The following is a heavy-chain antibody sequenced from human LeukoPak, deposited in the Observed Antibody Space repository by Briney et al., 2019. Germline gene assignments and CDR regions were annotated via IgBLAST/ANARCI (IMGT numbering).Heavy chain of an antibody. CDR1: GYSINSGYY. CDR3: ARAVRDRGVILPWFDP. D-gene: IGHD3-10*01. J-gene: IGHJ5*02. V-gene: IGHV4-38-2*02. Sequence: KTSETLSLTCTVSGYSINSGYYWGWIRQPPGKGLEWIGSIYHSGSTYYNPSLKSRVTISVDTSKNQFSLKLSSVTAADTAVYYCARAVRDRGVILPWFDPWGQGTLVTVSS. CDR2: IYHSGST.